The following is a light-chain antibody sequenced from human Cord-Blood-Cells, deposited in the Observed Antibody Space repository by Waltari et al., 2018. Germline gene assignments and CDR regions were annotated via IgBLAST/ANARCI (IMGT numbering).Light chain of an antibody. V-gene: IGLV2-14*01. CDR2: DVS. Sequence: QSALTQPASVSGSPGQSITISCPGTSSDVGGYNYVSWYQQHPGKAPKLMIYDVSNRRSGVSNRFSGYKSGNTASLTISGLQAEDEADYYCSSYTSSSTYVFGTGTKVTVL. J-gene: IGLJ1*01. CDR1: SSDVGGYNY. CDR3: SSYTSSSTYV.